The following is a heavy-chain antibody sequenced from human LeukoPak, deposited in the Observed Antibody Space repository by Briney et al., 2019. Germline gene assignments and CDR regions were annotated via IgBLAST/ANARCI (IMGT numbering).Heavy chain of an antibody. D-gene: IGHD6-13*01. CDR2: ISAYNGNT. V-gene: IGHV1-18*04. Sequence: ASVKVSCKASGYTFIDYYVNWVRQAPGQGLEWMGWISAYNGNTNYAQKLQGRVTMTTDTSTSTAYMELRSLRSDDTAVYYCARADWIAAGNDYWGQGTLVTVSS. CDR3: ARADWIAAGNDY. CDR1: GYTFIDYY. J-gene: IGHJ4*02.